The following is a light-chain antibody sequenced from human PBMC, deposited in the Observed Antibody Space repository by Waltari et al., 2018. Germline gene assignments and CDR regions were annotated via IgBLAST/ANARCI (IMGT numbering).Light chain of an antibody. V-gene: IGKV2-30*02. CDR1: QSLVQSEADIY. CDR3: MQFTHWPHT. Sequence: DVVMTQSPVSLPVTLGQPASIPCRYGQSLVQSEADIYLNWFQQRPGQSPRLLIHLASKRESGVPDISSGSWAGTDFTLKISRVEAEDVGMYYCMQFTHWPHTFGQATKLAIK. CDR2: LAS. J-gene: IGKJ2*01.